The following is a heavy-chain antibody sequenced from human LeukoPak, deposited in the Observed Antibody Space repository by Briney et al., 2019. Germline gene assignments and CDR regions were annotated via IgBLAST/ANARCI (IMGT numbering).Heavy chain of an antibody. Sequence: GGSLRLSCAASGFTFNNYAMSWVRQAPGKGLEWVSAISGSGGSTYYADSVKGRFTISRDNSKNTLYLQMNSLRAEDTAVYYCAKDPGKRNYYDSSDWGQGTLVTVSS. V-gene: IGHV3-23*01. D-gene: IGHD3-22*01. CDR1: GFTFNNYA. CDR3: AKDPGKRNYYDSSD. CDR2: ISGSGGST. J-gene: IGHJ4*02.